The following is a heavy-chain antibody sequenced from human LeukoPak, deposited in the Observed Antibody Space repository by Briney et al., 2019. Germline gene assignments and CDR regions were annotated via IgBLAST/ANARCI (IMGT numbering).Heavy chain of an antibody. V-gene: IGHV2-26*01. Sequence: ESGPVLVKPTETLTLTCTVSGFSLTNARMGVSWIRQPSGKALEWLAHIFSNDEKFYSTSLKSRLTVSKATSKRQVVLTMNNMDPVETATYYCGRIPPKITFGGVIATLAFDIWGQGTMVTVSS. CDR2: IFSNDEK. CDR1: GFSLTNARMG. CDR3: GRIPPKITFGGVIATLAFDI. D-gene: IGHD3-16*02. J-gene: IGHJ3*02.